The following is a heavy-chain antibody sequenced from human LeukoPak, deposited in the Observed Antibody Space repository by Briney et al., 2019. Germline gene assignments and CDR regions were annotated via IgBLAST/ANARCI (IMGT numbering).Heavy chain of an antibody. V-gene: IGHV3-7*01. J-gene: IGHJ4*02. CDR3: ARVRVATTGRYDALNL. CDR2: IKEDGSEK. CDR1: GFTFSSYW. Sequence: GGSLRLSCAASGFTFSSYWMSWVRQAPGKGLEWVANIKEDGSEKYYVDSVKGRFIISRDNAKNSLYLQMNSLRADDTAVYYCARVRVATTGRYDALNLWGQGSLVTVSS. D-gene: IGHD5-12*01.